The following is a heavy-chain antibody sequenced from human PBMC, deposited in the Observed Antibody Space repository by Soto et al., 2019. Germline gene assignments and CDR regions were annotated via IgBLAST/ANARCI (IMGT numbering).Heavy chain of an antibody. CDR1: GDSVSSNSAA. CDR3: ATEGCFGELLSFDYYGMDV. D-gene: IGHD3-10*01. Sequence: SQTLSLTCAISGDSVSSNSAAWNWIRQSPSRGLEWLGRTYYRSKWYNDYAVSVKSRITINPDTSKNQFSLQLNSVTPEDAAVYYCATEGCFGELLSFDYYGMDVWGQGTTVTVSS. J-gene: IGHJ6*02. V-gene: IGHV6-1*01. CDR2: TYYRSKWYN.